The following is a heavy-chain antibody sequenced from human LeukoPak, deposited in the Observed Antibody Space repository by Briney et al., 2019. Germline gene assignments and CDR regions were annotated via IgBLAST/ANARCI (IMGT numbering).Heavy chain of an antibody. D-gene: IGHD6-13*01. CDR2: ISSNGGST. Sequence: PGGSLRLSCAASGFTFSSYAMHWVRQAPGKGLEYVSAISSNGGSTYYANSVKGRFTISRDNAKNSLYLQMNSLRAEDTAVYYCARVGVGSWYYFDYWGQGTLVTVSS. CDR1: GFTFSSYA. V-gene: IGHV3-64*01. CDR3: ARVGVGSWYYFDY. J-gene: IGHJ4*02.